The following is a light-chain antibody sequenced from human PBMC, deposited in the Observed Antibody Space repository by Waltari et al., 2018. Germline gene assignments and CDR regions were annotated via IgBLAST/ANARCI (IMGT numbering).Light chain of an antibody. V-gene: IGLV1-44*01. J-gene: IGLJ2*01. CDR2: SNN. CDR1: SSNIGRNT. Sequence: QSVLTQPPSASGIPGQRVIISCSGSSSNIGRNTVNLYQKHPATAPKLLIFSNNQRPAGVSDRFYGSKSGTSASLAISGLQSEDEADYYCAVWDGSLNGHVVFGGETKLTVL. CDR3: AVWDGSLNGHVV.